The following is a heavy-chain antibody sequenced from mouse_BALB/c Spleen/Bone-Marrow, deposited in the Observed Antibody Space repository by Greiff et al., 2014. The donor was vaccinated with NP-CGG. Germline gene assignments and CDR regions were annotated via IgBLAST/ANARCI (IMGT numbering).Heavy chain of an antibody. CDR1: GFTFSSYA. J-gene: IGHJ2*01. D-gene: IGHD2-14*01. V-gene: IGHV5-9-3*01. CDR2: ISSGGSYT. CDR3: ARQGCHRYDGRGFDY. Sequence: EVQVVESGGGLVKPGGSLKLSCAASGFTFSSYAMSWVRQTPEKRLEWVATISSGGSYTYYPDSVKGRFTISRDNAKNTLYLQMSSLRSEDTAMYDCARQGCHRYDGRGFDYWGQGTTLTVSS.